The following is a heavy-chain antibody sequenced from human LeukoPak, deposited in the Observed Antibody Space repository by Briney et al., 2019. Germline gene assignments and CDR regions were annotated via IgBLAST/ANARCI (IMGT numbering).Heavy chain of an antibody. J-gene: IGHJ4*02. CDR1: SGSISSHY. CDR2: IYYSGST. D-gene: IGHD3-22*01. V-gene: IGHV4-59*11. CDR3: VRYDSDGGAFDY. Sequence: PSETLSLTCKVSSGSISSHYWSWMRQPPGKGLEWIGYIYYSGSTHYNPSLKSRVTISVDTSKNQFSLKLSSVTAADTALYYYVRYDSDGGAFDYWGRGTLVTVSS.